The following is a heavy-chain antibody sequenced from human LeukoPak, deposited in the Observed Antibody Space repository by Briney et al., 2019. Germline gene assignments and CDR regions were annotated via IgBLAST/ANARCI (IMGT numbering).Heavy chain of an antibody. Sequence: ASVKVSCKASGYTFTVYYMHWVRQAPGQGLEWMGWINPNSGGTNYAQKFQGRVTMTRDTSISTAYMELSRLRSDDTAVYYCARVQQQLPQGYYGMDVWGQGTTVTVSS. CDR3: ARVQQQLPQGYYGMDV. J-gene: IGHJ6*02. D-gene: IGHD6-13*01. V-gene: IGHV1-2*02. CDR2: INPNSGGT. CDR1: GYTFTVYY.